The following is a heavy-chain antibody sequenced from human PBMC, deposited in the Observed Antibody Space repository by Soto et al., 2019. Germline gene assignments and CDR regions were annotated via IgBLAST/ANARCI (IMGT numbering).Heavy chain of an antibody. J-gene: IGHJ6*02. V-gene: IGHV4-59*08. CDR1: GGSISRYY. Sequence: SETLSLTCTVSGGSISRYYWSWIRQPPGKGLEWIGYIYYSGSTNYNPSLMSRVTISVDTSKNQFSLKPSAVTAADTAVYYCARAPIFRVAGTYQPVSCIGLYSYYGMDGWGQRNTVTLSS. CDR2: IYYSGST. D-gene: IGHD6-19*01. CDR3: ARAPIFRVAGTYQPVSCIGLYSYYGMDG.